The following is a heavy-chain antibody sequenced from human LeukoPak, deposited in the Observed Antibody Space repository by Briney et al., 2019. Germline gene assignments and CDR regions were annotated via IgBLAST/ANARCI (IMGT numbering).Heavy chain of an antibody. D-gene: IGHD3-22*01. CDR3: AKDGFDYYDSSGYYYFNY. J-gene: IGHJ4*02. Sequence: GGSLRLSCAASGFTFSNHAMSWVRQAPGKGLQWVSAISGGGVATYYADSVKGRFTISRDNSKNTLYLQMNSLRAEDTAVYYCAKDGFDYYDSSGYYYFNYWGQGTLVTVSS. CDR2: ISGGGVAT. CDR1: GFTFSNHA. V-gene: IGHV3-23*01.